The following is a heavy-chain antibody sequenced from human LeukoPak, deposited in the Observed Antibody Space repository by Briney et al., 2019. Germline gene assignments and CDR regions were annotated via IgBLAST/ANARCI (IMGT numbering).Heavy chain of an antibody. CDR3: ARDAAVVGQGSEY. V-gene: IGHV1-2*06. Sequence: GASVKVSCKASGHTFSGYWIHWVRQAPGQGLEWMGRIDPNVDDRKYAQKFQGRVTMTRDTSTNTAYMELNSLRSDDTAMYYCARDAAVVGQGSEYWGQGTLVTVSS. CDR1: GHTFSGYW. D-gene: IGHD6-19*01. J-gene: IGHJ4*02. CDR2: IDPNVDDR.